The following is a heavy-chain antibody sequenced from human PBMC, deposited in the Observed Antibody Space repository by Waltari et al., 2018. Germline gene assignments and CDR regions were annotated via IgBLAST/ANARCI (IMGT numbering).Heavy chain of an antibody. D-gene: IGHD3-10*01. V-gene: IGHV4-39*01. J-gene: IGHJ5*02. CDR2: IYYSGST. CDR3: ARRGGYYSRLAWFDP. Sequence: QLQLQESGPGLVKPSETLSLTCTVSGGSISSSSYYWGWIRQPPGKGLEWIGSIYYSGSTYYNPSLKSRVTISVDTSKNQFSLKLSSVTAADTAVYYCARRGGYYSRLAWFDPWGQGTLVTVSS. CDR1: GGSISSSSYY.